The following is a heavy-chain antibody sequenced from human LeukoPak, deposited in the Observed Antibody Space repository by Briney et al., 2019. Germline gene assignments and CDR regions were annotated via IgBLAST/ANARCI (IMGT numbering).Heavy chain of an antibody. CDR2: INPNSGGT. CDR3: ARVTLDSSGWFDY. Sequence: ASVKVSCKASGYTFTGYYMHWVRQAPGQGLEWMGRINPNSGGTNYAQKFQGRVTMTRDTSISTAYMELSRLRSDDTAVYYCARVTLDSSGWFDYWGQGTLVTVSS. CDR1: GYTFTGYY. J-gene: IGHJ4*02. V-gene: IGHV1-2*06. D-gene: IGHD3-22*01.